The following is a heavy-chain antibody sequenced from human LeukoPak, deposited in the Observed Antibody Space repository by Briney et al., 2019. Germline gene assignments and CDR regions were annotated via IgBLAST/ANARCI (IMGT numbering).Heavy chain of an antibody. CDR2: LNEDGGIT. J-gene: IGHJ4*02. CDR1: GFTFSSYG. Sequence: TGGSLRLSCAASGFTFSSYGMHWVRQAPGEGLVWVSRLNEDGGITNYADFAKGRFTISRDNARNTLYLQMNSLSADDTAVYYCTRDIGGRSAYWGQGTLVTVSS. D-gene: IGHD3-16*01. CDR3: TRDIGGRSAY. V-gene: IGHV3-74*01.